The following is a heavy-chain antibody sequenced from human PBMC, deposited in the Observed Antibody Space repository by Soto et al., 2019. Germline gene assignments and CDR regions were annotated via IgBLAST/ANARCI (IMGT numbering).Heavy chain of an antibody. V-gene: IGHV3-13*01. CDR1: GFTFRTYD. CDR3: ARERYYGLGSYSYYYGMDV. Sequence: PGGSLRLSCVASGFTFRTYDMHWVRQPTGEGLEWISTIDTAGHTYYLGSVKGRFTVSRENAENSLYLQMNSLGAGDTAVYYCARERYYGLGSYSYYYGMDVWGQGTPVTV. CDR2: IDTAGHT. D-gene: IGHD3-10*01. J-gene: IGHJ6*02.